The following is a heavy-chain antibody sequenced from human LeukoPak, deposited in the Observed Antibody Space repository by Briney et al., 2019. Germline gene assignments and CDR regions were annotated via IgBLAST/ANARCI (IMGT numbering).Heavy chain of an antibody. CDR3: AKGLRGNYDY. D-gene: IGHD1-26*01. V-gene: IGHV3-23*01. J-gene: IGHJ4*02. CDR2: ISGSGGRT. CDR1: GFTFSSYA. Sequence: GGSLRLSCAASGFTFSSYAMSWARQAPGKGLEWVSAISGSGGRTYYADSVKGRFTISRDNSKSTLYLQMNSLRAEDTAVYYCAKGLRGNYDYWGQGTLVTVSS.